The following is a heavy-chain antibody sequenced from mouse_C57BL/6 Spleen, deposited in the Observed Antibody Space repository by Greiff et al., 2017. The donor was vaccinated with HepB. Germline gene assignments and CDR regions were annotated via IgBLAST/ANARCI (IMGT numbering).Heavy chain of an antibody. V-gene: IGHV1-61*01. CDR1: GYTFTSYW. CDR3: AGANWDGGFAY. Sequence: QVQLQHPGAELVRPGSSVKLSCKASGYTFTSYWMDWVKQRPGQGLEWIGNIYPSDSETHYNQKFKDKATLTVDKSSSTAYMQLSSLTSEDSAVYYCAGANWDGGFAYWGQGTLVTVSA. D-gene: IGHD4-1*01. CDR2: IYPSDSET. J-gene: IGHJ3*01.